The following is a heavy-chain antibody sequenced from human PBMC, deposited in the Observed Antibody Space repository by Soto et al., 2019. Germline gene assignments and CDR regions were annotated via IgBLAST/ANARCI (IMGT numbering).Heavy chain of an antibody. D-gene: IGHD2-2*01. J-gene: IGHJ3*02. Sequence: GGSLRLSCAASGFTFSSYAMSWVRQAPGKGLEWVSAISGSGGSTYYADSVKGRLPISRDNAKNTLYLQMNSLRAEDTAVYYCANLLVVPAAHDAFDIWGQGTMVTGSS. CDR1: GFTFSSYA. CDR3: ANLLVVPAAHDAFDI. CDR2: ISGSGGST. V-gene: IGHV3-23*01.